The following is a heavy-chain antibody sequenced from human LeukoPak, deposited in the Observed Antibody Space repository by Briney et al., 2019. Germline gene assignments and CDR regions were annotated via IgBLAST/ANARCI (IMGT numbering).Heavy chain of an antibody. CDR1: GFTFSNHY. CDR2: INTDGSST. D-gene: IGHD1-26*01. V-gene: IGHV3-74*01. CDR3: TRGVSGTYNAFDI. J-gene: IGHJ3*02. Sequence: PGGSLRLSCAASGFTFSNHYVHWVRQAPGKGLVWVSRINTDGSSTYYADSVKGRFTISRDNAKNTLYLQMNSLRVEDTAVYYCTRGVSGTYNAFDIWGQGTMVTVSS.